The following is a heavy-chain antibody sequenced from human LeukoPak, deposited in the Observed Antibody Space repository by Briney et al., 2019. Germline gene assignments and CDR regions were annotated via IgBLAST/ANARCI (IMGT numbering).Heavy chain of an antibody. V-gene: IGHV4-4*07. CDR1: GGSISSYY. J-gene: IGHJ3*02. D-gene: IGHD2-2*01. Sequence: TETLSLTCTVYGGSISSYYWSWIRQPAGKVLEYIGRIYPTRSTHYNPSLKSRVPLSVDTSKNQFSLKLSSVTAADTAVYYCARERGYYSSASCYGPYRLFDIWGQGTMVTVSS. CDR2: IYPTRST. CDR3: ARERGYYSSASCYGPYRLFDI.